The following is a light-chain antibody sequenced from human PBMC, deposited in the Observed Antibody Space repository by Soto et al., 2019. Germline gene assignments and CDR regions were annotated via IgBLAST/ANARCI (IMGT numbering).Light chain of an antibody. Sequence: SVLTQPASVSVSPGQSITISCTGTSSDVGGFNSVSWYQLRPGTAPKLILYDVVDRPSGVSYRFSGSKSGNTASLTISGLQAADEADYFCSSYTSTMTNVFGSGTKAPS. CDR2: DVV. CDR1: SSDVGGFNS. J-gene: IGLJ1*01. V-gene: IGLV2-14*03. CDR3: SSYTSTMTNV.